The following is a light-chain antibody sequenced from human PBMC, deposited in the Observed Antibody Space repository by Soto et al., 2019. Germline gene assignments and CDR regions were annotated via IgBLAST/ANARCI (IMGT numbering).Light chain of an antibody. V-gene: IGKV3-11*01. J-gene: IGKJ5*01. CDR3: QQRRTWPPTLT. CDR2: DAS. CDR1: QSVKSD. Sequence: EIVMTQSPATVPASPGERVTLSCRASQSVKSDLAWYQQTPGQAPGPLIYDASYSATHIPPRFSGSGSGTDFTLTITSLEPQALAVENCQQRRTWPPTLTFGQGTRLEIK.